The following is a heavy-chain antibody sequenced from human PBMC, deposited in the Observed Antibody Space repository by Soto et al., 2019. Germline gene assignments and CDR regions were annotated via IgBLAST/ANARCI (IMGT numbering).Heavy chain of an antibody. Sequence: RRLSCAASGFTFSSYSMNWVRQAPGKGLEWVSSISSSSSYIYYADSVKGRFTISRDNAKNSLYLQMNSLRAEDTAVYYCVRDQCRNTRCYPNYFDPWGQGTLVTVSS. V-gene: IGHV3-21*01. CDR1: GFTFSSYS. CDR2: ISSSSSYI. D-gene: IGHD2-2*01. J-gene: IGHJ5*02. CDR3: VRDQCRNTRCYPNYFDP.